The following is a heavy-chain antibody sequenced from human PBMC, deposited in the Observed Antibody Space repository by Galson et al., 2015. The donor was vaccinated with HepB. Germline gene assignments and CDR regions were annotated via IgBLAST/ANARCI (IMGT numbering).Heavy chain of an antibody. Sequence: SLRLSCAASGFSLNNYAMHWVRQAPGKGLEWVAVISYDGSQDSYADSVKGRFTITRDTSTDTVDLQMNSLKTEDTAVYYCTKALGGLSSGWFYPFFQHWGQGTLVAVSS. CDR1: GFSLNNYA. CDR2: ISYDGSQD. V-gene: IGHV3-30*04. CDR3: TKALGGLSSGWFYPFFQH. J-gene: IGHJ1*01. D-gene: IGHD6-19*01.